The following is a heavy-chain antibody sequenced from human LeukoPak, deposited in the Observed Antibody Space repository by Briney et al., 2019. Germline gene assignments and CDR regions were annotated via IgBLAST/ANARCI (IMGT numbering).Heavy chain of an antibody. Sequence: PGRSLRLSCATSGFTFSTYAMHWVRQAPGKGLEWVAVIWYDGSNEHYADSVKGRFTISRDNSRNTLYLQMNSLRVADTAVYYCAREVDCSGGRCYRGEFDYWGQGTLVTVS. CDR3: AREVDCSGGRCYRGEFDY. D-gene: IGHD2-15*01. CDR1: GFTFSTYA. CDR2: IWYDGSNE. V-gene: IGHV3-33*01. J-gene: IGHJ4*02.